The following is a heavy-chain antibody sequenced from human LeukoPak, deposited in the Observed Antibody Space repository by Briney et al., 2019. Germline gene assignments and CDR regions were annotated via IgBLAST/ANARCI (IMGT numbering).Heavy chain of an antibody. Sequence: GGSLRLSCAASGFTFSNAWMSWVRQAPGKGLEWVGRIKSKTDGGTTDYAAPVKGRFTISRDDSKNTLYLQMNSLKTEDTAVYYCTTDLTVYATGVDYWGQGTLVTVSS. D-gene: IGHD2-8*01. J-gene: IGHJ4*02. CDR3: TTDLTVYATGVDY. CDR1: GFTFSNAW. CDR2: IKSKTDGGTT. V-gene: IGHV3-15*01.